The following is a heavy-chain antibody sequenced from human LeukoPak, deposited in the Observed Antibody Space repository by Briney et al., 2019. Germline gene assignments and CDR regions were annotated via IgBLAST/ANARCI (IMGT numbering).Heavy chain of an antibody. V-gene: IGHV4-38-2*01. CDR1: GYSISSGYY. J-gene: IGHJ3*02. CDR2: IYHSGST. CDR3: ARHLGITIFLI. Sequence: SETLSLTCAVSGYSISSGYYWGWIRQPPGKGLEWIGSIYHSGSTYYNPSLKSRVTISVDTSKNQFSLKLSSVTAADTAVYYCARHLGITIFLIWGQGTMITVSS. D-gene: IGHD3-9*01.